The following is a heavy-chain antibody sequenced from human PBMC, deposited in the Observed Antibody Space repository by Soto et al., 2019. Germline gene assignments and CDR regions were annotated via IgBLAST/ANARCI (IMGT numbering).Heavy chain of an antibody. CDR1: GASINNYY. CDR2: MSTSGST. CDR3: RRDFDY. D-gene: IGHD6-6*01. J-gene: IGHJ4*02. V-gene: IGHV4-4*07. Sequence: SETLSLTCTVSGASINNYYWSWVRQPAGKGLEWIGRMSTSGSTNYNPSLKSRVTMSVDTSKNQFSLMLNSVTAADTAVYYCRRDFDYWGQGTLVTVS.